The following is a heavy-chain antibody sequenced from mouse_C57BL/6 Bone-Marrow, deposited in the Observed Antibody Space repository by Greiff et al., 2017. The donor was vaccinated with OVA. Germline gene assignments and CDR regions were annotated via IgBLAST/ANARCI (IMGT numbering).Heavy chain of an antibody. Sequence: VQLQQPGAELVKPGASVKMSCKASGYTFTSYWITWVKQRPGQGLEWIGDIYPGSGSTNYNEKFKSKATLTADKSSSTAYMQLSSLTSEDSAVYFCARWGNSRYFDVWGTGTTVTVSS. CDR1: GYTFTSYW. V-gene: IGHV1-55*01. J-gene: IGHJ1*03. CDR3: ARWGNSRYFDV. CDR2: IYPGSGST.